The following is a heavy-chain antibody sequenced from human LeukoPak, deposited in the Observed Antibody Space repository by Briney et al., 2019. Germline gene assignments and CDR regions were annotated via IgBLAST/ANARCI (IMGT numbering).Heavy chain of an antibody. V-gene: IGHV1-24*01. CDR3: ATSPLVLRFLPN. CDR1: GYTLTELS. CDR2: FDPEDGET. J-gene: IGHJ4*02. D-gene: IGHD3-3*01. Sequence: ASVKVSCKVSGYTLTELSMHWVRQAPGKGLEWMGGFDPEDGETIYAQKFQGRVTMTEDTSTDTAYMELSSLRSEDTAVYYCATSPLVLRFLPNWGQGTLVTVSS.